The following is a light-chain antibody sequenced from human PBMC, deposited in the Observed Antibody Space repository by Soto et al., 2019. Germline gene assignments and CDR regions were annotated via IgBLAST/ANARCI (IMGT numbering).Light chain of an antibody. J-gene: IGKJ5*01. Sequence: DIQMTQSPSFLSASIGDRVTITCRASQDIGNHLNWYQQKPGKAPQVLLYRVSKLQSGVPSRFTGSGSGTDFTLTVYDLQPEDFATYSCQPSHSSPTTFGQGTRMEIK. V-gene: IGKV1-39*01. CDR3: QPSHSSPTT. CDR1: QDIGNH. CDR2: RVS.